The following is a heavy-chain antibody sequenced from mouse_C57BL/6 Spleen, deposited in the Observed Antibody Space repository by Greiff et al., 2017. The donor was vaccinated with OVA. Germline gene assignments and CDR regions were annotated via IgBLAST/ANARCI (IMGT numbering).Heavy chain of an antibody. D-gene: IGHD2-2*01. CDR2: ISGGGGNT. Sequence: DVMLVESGGGLVKPGGSLKLSCAASGFTFSSYTMSWVRQTPEKRLEWVATISGGGGNTYYPDSVKGRFTISRDNAKNTLYLQMSSLRSEDTALYYFARHGGYDAWFAYWGQGTLVTVSA. V-gene: IGHV5-9*01. J-gene: IGHJ3*01. CDR3: ARHGGYDAWFAY. CDR1: GFTFSSYT.